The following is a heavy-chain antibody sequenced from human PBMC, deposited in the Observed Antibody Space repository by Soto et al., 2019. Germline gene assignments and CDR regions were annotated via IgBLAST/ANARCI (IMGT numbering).Heavy chain of an antibody. J-gene: IGHJ4*02. Sequence: QVQLQESGPGLVKPSETLSLTCTVSGGSISTYYWSWIRQPPGKGLEWIGYIYYSGSTNYNPSLKSRVTISVDTSKNQFSLKLSSVTAADTAVYYCARSNGSGYDNTPVYWGQGTLVTVSS. CDR2: IYYSGST. CDR1: GGSISTYY. V-gene: IGHV4-59*01. CDR3: ARSNGSGYDNTPVY. D-gene: IGHD5-12*01.